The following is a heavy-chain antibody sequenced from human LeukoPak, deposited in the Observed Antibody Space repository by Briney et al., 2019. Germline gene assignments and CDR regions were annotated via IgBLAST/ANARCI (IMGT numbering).Heavy chain of an antibody. J-gene: IGHJ4*02. CDR1: GFTFSGYW. D-gene: IGHD6-19*01. V-gene: IGHV3-7*01. CDR2: IRHDGSEK. Sequence: GGSLRLSCAASGFTFSGYWMSWVRQAPGKGLEWVANIRHDGSEKYYVDSLEGRFTISRDNAKNSLYLQMNSLRAEDTAVYYCAKEYRRGWPFDYWGQGTLVTVSS. CDR3: AKEYRRGWPFDY.